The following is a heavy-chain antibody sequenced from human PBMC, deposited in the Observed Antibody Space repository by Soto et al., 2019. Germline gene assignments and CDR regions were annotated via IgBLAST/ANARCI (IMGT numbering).Heavy chain of an antibody. CDR1: GASISSSNW. CDR2: VYHTGST. V-gene: IGHV4-4*02. Sequence: SEPLSLTCAVCGASISSSNWWSWVRQSPGKGLQWIGEVYHTGSTNYSPSLRSRVTISLDKSKNQLSLQLTSVTAADTAVYYCARTKGGGLLATFDYWGQGTLVT. D-gene: IGHD3-16*01. CDR3: ARTKGGGLLATFDY. J-gene: IGHJ4*02.